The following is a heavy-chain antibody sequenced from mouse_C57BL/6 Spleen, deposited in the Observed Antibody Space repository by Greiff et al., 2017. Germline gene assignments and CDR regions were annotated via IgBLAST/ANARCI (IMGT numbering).Heavy chain of an antibody. D-gene: IGHD1-1*01. CDR1: GYTFTSYG. J-gene: IGHJ2*01. Sequence: QVQLQQSGAELARPGASVKLSCKASGYTFTSYGISWVKQRTGQGLEWIGEIYPRSGNTYYNEKFKGKATLTADKSSSTAYMELRILTSEDSAVYFCARPKGTTVVDYFDYWGQGTTLTVSS. CDR2: IYPRSGNT. CDR3: ARPKGTTVVDYFDY. V-gene: IGHV1-81*01.